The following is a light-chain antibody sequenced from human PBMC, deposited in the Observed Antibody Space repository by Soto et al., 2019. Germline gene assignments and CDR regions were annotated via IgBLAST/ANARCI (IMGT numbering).Light chain of an antibody. V-gene: IGLV2-8*01. J-gene: IGLJ1*01. CDR1: SSDVGGYNY. Sequence: ALTQPPSASGSPGQSVTISCTGTSSDVGGYNYVSWYQQHPGKAPKLMIYEVSKRPSGVPDRFSGSKSGNTASLTVSGLQAEDEADYYCSSYAGSNNLLFGTGTKVTVL. CDR2: EVS. CDR3: SSYAGSNNLL.